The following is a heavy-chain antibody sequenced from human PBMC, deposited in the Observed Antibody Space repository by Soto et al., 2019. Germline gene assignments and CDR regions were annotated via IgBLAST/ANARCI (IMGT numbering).Heavy chain of an antibody. CDR3: AKDAGIAARLYYYGMDV. CDR2: ISYDGSNK. D-gene: IGHD6-6*01. J-gene: IGHJ6*02. Sequence: GSLRLSCAASGFTFIIYGMHWVRQAPGKGLEWVAVISYDGSNKYYADSVKGRFTISRDNSKNTLYLQMNSLRAEDTAVYYCAKDAGIAARLYYYGMDVWGQGTTVTVSS. V-gene: IGHV3-30*18. CDR1: GFTFIIYG.